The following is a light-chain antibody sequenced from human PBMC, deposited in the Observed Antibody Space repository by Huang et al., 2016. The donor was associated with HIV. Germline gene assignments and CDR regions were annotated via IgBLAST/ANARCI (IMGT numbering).Light chain of an antibody. V-gene: IGKV1-5*01. CDR1: QRIGNF. CDR2: DAS. Sequence: DIQMTQSPSTLSASVGDRVTITCRASQRIGNFLAWYQQKPGKAPNLLTCDASSLESGVPSTFSGSGSGTGFTLTISSLQPDNCANYYCQQYNSYPWTFGQGTKVEIK. CDR3: QQYNSYPWT. J-gene: IGKJ1*01.